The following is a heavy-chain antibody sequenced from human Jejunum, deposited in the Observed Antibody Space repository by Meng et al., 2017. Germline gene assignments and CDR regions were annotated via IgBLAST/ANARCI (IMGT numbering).Heavy chain of an antibody. V-gene: IGHV3-15*01. CDR3: VADVPGLGSGEFDY. CDR2: IKSKHYGETT. D-gene: IGHD3-16*01. Sequence: GESLKISCAASGFTFTNAWMSWVRQAPGKGLEWVSLIKSKHYGETTDHAAPVKGRFTISRDDSRSTLFLQMNSLKIEDTAVYYCVADVPGLGSGEFDYWGQGMVVTASS. CDR1: GFTFTNAW. J-gene: IGHJ4*02.